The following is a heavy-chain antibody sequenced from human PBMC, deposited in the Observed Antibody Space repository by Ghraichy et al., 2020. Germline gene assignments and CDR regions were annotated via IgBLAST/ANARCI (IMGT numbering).Heavy chain of an antibody. CDR3: ASGGYKYANDY. J-gene: IGHJ4*02. Sequence: GESLNISCRASGYTFTSSEMNWVRQAPGKGLERVAYIDSSGKTIYYADSVTGRFSISRDNAKNSLFLQMNSLRGDDTADYYCASGGYKYANDYWGQGTLVTVST. D-gene: IGHD5-18*01. CDR2: IDSSGKTI. V-gene: IGHV3-48*03. CDR1: GYTFTSSE.